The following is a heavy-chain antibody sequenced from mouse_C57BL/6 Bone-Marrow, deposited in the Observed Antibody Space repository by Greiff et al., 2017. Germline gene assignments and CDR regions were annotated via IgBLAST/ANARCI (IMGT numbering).Heavy chain of an antibody. Sequence: VKLQQSGAELVRPGTSVKVSCKASGYAFTNYLIEWVKQRPGQGLEWIGVIDPSDSYTNYNQKFKGKATLTVDTSSSTAYMQLSSLTSEDSAVYYCAGTVVAHWYFDVWGTGTTVTVSS. CDR2: IDPSDSYT. CDR1: GYAFTNYL. V-gene: IGHV1-59*01. D-gene: IGHD1-1*01. CDR3: AGTVVAHWYFDV. J-gene: IGHJ1*03.